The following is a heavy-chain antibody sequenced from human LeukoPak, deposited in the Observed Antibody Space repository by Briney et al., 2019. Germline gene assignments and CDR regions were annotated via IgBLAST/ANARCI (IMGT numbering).Heavy chain of an antibody. Sequence: SETLSLTCAVYGGSFSGYYWSWIRQPPGKGLEWIREINHSGSTNYNPSLKSRVTISVDTSKNQFSLKLSSVTAADTAVYYCARGGATMVRGVLDYWGQGTLVTVSS. J-gene: IGHJ4*02. CDR1: GGSFSGYY. D-gene: IGHD3-10*01. CDR2: INHSGST. CDR3: ARGGATMVRGVLDY. V-gene: IGHV4-34*01.